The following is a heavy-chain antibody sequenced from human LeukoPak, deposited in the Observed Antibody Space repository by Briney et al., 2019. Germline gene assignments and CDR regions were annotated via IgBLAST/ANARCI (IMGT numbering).Heavy chain of an antibody. Sequence: SETLSLTCTVSGGSISSGGYYWSWIRQHPGKGLEWIGYIYYSGSTYYNPSLKSRVTISVDTSKNQFSLKLSSVTAADTAVYYCAREQALGGQGLDYWGQGTLVTVSS. V-gene: IGHV4-31*03. CDR2: IYYSGST. J-gene: IGHJ4*02. CDR1: GGSISSGGYY. CDR3: AREQALGGQGLDY. D-gene: IGHD3-10*01.